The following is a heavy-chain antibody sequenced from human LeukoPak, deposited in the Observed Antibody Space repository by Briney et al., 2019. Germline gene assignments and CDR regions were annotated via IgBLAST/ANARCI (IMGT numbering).Heavy chain of an antibody. D-gene: IGHD3-22*01. CDR2: IYHSGST. V-gene: IGHV4-30-2*01. Sequence: SQTLSLTCAVSGGSISSGGYSWSWIRQPPGKGLEWIGYIYHSGSTYYNPSLKSRVTISVDRSKNQFSLKLSSVTAADTAVYYCARGGLGDYYDSSGRDNWFDPWGQGTLVTVSS. CDR1: GGSISSGGYS. CDR3: ARGGLGDYYDSSGRDNWFDP. J-gene: IGHJ5*02.